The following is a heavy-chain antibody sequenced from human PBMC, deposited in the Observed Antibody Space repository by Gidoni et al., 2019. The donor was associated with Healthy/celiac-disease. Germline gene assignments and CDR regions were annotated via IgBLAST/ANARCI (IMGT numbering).Heavy chain of an antibody. CDR1: GGSFRGYY. D-gene: IGHD6-19*01. CDR2: INHSGST. J-gene: IGHJ4*02. V-gene: IGHV4-34*01. Sequence: QVQLQQWGAGLLKPSETLSLTCPVHGGSFRGYYLSWIRQPPGKGLEWIGEINHSGSTNYNPSLKSRVTISVDTSKNQFSLKLSSVTAADTAVYYCAREGVGYSSGWYNDYWGQGTLVTVSS. CDR3: AREGVGYSSGWYNDY.